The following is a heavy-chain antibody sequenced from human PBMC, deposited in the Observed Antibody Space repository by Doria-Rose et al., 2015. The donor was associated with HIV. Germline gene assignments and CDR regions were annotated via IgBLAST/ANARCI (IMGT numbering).Heavy chain of an antibody. J-gene: IGHJ4*02. CDR3: ARIKSSRWYHKYYFDF. V-gene: IGHV2-26*01. D-gene: IGHD6-13*01. Sequence: GPVLVKPTETLTLTCTVSGVSLSSPGMGVSWIRQPPGKALEWLANIFSDDERSYKTSLQSRLTISRGTSNSQVVLTMTDMDPVDTATYYCARIKSSRWYHKYYFDFWGQGTLVIVSA. CDR2: IFSDDER. CDR1: GVSLSSPGMG.